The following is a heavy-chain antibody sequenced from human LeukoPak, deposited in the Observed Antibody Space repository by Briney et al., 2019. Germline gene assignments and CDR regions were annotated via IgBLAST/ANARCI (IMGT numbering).Heavy chain of an antibody. CDR1: GFTFGSYS. V-gene: IGHV3-23*01. CDR3: AKTGYSSSWSPDY. D-gene: IGHD6-13*01. J-gene: IGHJ4*02. Sequence: GGSLRLSCAASGFTFGSYSMNWVRQAPGKGLEWVSAISGSGGSTYYADSVKGRFTISRDNSKKTLYLQMNSLRAEDTAVYYCAKTGYSSSWSPDYWGQGTLVTAPS. CDR2: ISGSGGST.